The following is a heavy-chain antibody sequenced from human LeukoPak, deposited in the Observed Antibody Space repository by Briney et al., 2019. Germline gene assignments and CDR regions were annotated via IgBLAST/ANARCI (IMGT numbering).Heavy chain of an antibody. CDR1: GGSISSGGYY. V-gene: IGHV4-31*03. J-gene: IGHJ6*03. CDR3: ARDSSYCSGGSCYRHYYYYYMDV. Sequence: SQTLSLTCTVSGGSISSGGYYWSWIRQHPGKGLEWIGYIYYSGSTYYNPSLKSRVTMSVDTSKNQFSLKLSSVTAADTAVYYCARDSSYCSGGSCYRHYYYYYMDVWGKGTTVTVSS. D-gene: IGHD2-15*01. CDR2: IYYSGST.